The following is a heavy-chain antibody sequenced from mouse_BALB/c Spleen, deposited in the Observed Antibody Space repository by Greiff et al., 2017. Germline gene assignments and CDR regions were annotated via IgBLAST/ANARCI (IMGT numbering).Heavy chain of an antibody. V-gene: IGHV5-6-3*01. Sequence: DVQLVESGGGLVQPGGSLKLSCAASGFTFSSYGMSWVRQTPDKRLELVATINSNGGSTYYPDSVKGRFTISRDNAKNTLYLQMSSLKSEDTAMYYCARPGYRHDRIFAYWGQGTLVTVSA. CDR3: ARPGYRHDRIFAY. CDR1: GFTFSSYG. CDR2: INSNGGST. D-gene: IGHD2-14*01. J-gene: IGHJ3*01.